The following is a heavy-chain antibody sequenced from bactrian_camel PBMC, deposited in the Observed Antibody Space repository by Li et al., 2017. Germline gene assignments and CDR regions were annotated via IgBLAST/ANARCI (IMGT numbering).Heavy chain of an antibody. CDR2: IPSGGRST. J-gene: IGHJ4*01. CDR3: ANAFLGD. V-gene: IGHV3S40*01. Sequence: DVQLVESGGGLVQPGGSLRLSCAASGYTFSNSFMNWVRQAPGKGLEWLSGIPSGGRSTYYADSVKDRCTISRDNDKNTLYLQLNSLKTEDTAMYYCANAFLGDWGQGTQVTVS. D-gene: IGHD1*01. CDR1: GYTFSNSF.